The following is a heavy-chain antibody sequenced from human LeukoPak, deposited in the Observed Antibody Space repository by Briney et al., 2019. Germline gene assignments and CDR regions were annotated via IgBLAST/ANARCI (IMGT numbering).Heavy chain of an antibody. CDR3: ARGSGYTIY. CDR1: GGSISNSSYY. CDR2: IYYSGST. Sequence: PSETLSLTCTVSGGSISNSSYYWGWIRQPPGKGLEWIGSIYYSGSTYYNPSLKSRATISVDTSKNQFSLKLSSVTAADTAVYYCARGSGYTIYWGQGTLVTVSS. D-gene: IGHD5-12*01. V-gene: IGHV4-39*07. J-gene: IGHJ4*02.